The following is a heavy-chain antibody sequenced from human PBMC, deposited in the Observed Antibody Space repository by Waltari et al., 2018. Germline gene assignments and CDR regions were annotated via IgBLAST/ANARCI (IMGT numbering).Heavy chain of an antibody. D-gene: IGHD6-19*01. Sequence: QVQLQQWGAGLLKPSETLSLTCAVYGGSSNTYYWSWIRQAPGKGLEWIGEVNHRGTTNYNSSLKSRVTILVDTSKKQFSLELSSVTTADTAVYFCARGGRQLLPVDWGQGTLVTVSS. CDR1: GGSSNTYY. CDR2: VNHRGTT. J-gene: IGHJ4*02. CDR3: ARGGRQLLPVD. V-gene: IGHV4-34*02.